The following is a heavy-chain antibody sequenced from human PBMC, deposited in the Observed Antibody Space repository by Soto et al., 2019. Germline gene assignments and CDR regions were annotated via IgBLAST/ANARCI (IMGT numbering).Heavy chain of an antibody. CDR1: GFTFTNSA. Sequence: SVKVSCKASGFTFTNSAVQWVRQARGQRLEWIGWIVVGSSNTNYAQKFQERVTITRDMSTSTAYMELGSLRSEDTAVYYCAAGHSGYYYDYYYYGMDVWGQGTTVTVSS. CDR2: IVVGSSNT. CDR3: AAGHSGYYYDYYYYGMDV. J-gene: IGHJ6*02. V-gene: IGHV1-58*01. D-gene: IGHD1-26*01.